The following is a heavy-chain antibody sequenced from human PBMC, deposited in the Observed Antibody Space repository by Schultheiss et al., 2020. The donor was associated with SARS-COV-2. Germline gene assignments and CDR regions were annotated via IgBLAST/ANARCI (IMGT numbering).Heavy chain of an antibody. D-gene: IGHD1-14*01. J-gene: IGHJ6*02. CDR2: ISGSGGST. CDR1: GFTFSGFG. CDR3: ARDTTGGALGGMDV. Sequence: GGSLRLSCAASGFTFSGFGMHWVRQAPGKGLEWVSVISGSGGSTYYADSVKGRFTISRDNSKNTLYLQMNSLRAEDTAVYYCARDTTGGALGGMDVWGQGTTVTVSS. V-gene: IGHV3-NL1*01.